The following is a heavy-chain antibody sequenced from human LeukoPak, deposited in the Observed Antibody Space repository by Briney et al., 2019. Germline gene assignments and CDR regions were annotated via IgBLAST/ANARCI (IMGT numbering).Heavy chain of an antibody. CDR2: IYYSGST. CDR1: GGSISSSSYY. CDR3: ARGSSGSYYMRFVY. Sequence: SETLSLTCTVSGGSISSSSYYWGWIRQPPGKGLEWIGSIYYSGSTYYNPSLKSRVTISVDTSKNQFSLKLSSVTAADTAVYYCARGSSGSYYMRFVYWGQGTQVTVSS. D-gene: IGHD1-26*01. V-gene: IGHV4-39*07. J-gene: IGHJ4*02.